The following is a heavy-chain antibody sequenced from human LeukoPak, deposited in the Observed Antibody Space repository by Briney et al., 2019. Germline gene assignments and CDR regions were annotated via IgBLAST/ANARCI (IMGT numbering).Heavy chain of an antibody. D-gene: IGHD3-22*01. CDR1: GGSFSGYY. Sequence: SETLSLTCAFYGGSFSGYYWSWIREPPGKGLEWIGEINHSGSTNYNPSLKSRVTISVDTSKNQFSLKLSSVTAADTAVYYCARDPPDYYDSSGYSEEYYYYGMDVWGQGTTVTVSS. CDR3: ARDPPDYYDSSGYSEEYYYYGMDV. V-gene: IGHV4-34*01. J-gene: IGHJ6*02. CDR2: INHSGST.